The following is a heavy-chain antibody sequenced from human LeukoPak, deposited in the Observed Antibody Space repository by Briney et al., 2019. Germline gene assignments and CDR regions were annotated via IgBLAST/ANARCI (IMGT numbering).Heavy chain of an antibody. V-gene: IGHV1-2*06. CDR2: INPNSGGT. J-gene: IGHJ4*02. D-gene: IGHD3-10*01. CDR3: ARDLLTMVRGVILGY. CDR1: GYTFTGYY. Sequence: ASVKVSRKASGYTFTGYYMHWVRQAPGQGLEWMGRINPNSGGTNYAQKFQGRVTMTRDTSISTAYMELSRLRSDDTAVYYCARDLLTMVRGVILGYWGQGTLVTVSS.